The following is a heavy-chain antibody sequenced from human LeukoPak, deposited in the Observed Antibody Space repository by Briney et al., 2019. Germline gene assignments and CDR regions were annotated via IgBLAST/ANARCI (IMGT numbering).Heavy chain of an antibody. Sequence: GASVKVSCKASGYTFTNYAMHWVRQAPGQRLEWMGWINAGNGNTKYSQKFQGRVTITRDTSASTAYMELSSLRSEDTAVYYCARAHIVVVTSWFDPWGQGTLVTVSS. CDR3: ARAHIVVVTSWFDP. V-gene: IGHV1-3*01. J-gene: IGHJ5*02. D-gene: IGHD2-21*02. CDR1: GYTFTNYA. CDR2: INAGNGNT.